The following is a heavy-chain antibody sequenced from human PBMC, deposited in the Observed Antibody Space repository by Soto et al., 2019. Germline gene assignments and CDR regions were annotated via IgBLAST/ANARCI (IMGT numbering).Heavy chain of an antibody. D-gene: IGHD2-2*01. Sequence: TLSLTCAASGFTFTSYAMSWVRQAPGKGLEWVSAISGSGGSTYYADSVKGRFTISRDNSKKTRYLQMNSLRAEDTAVYYCAKGYCSSTSCYRSTDYWGQGTLVTVSS. CDR2: ISGSGGST. V-gene: IGHV3-23*01. CDR1: GFTFTSYA. CDR3: AKGYCSSTSCYRSTDY. J-gene: IGHJ4*02.